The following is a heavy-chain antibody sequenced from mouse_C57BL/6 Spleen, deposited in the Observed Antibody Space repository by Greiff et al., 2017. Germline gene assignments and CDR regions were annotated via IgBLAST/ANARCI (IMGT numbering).Heavy chain of an antibody. CDR1: GFTFSSYA. Sequence: EVLLVESGGGLVKPGGSLKFSCAASGFTFSSYAMPWVRQTPEKRLEWVATISDGGSYTYYPDNVKGRFTISRDNAKNNLYLQMSHLKSEDTAMYYDARDHASTEVATCDLDYWGQGTTVTVSS. V-gene: IGHV5-4*01. CDR2: ISDGGSYT. D-gene: IGHD1-1*01. CDR3: ARDHASTEVATCDLDY. J-gene: IGHJ2*01.